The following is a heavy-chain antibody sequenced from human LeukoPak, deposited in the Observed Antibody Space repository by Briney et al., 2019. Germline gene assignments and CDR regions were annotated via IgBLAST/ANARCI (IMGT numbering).Heavy chain of an antibody. V-gene: IGHV4-34*01. CDR1: GGSFSGYY. J-gene: IGHJ4*02. CDR2: INHSGSI. CDR3: ARGLWFGDENPPYFDY. D-gene: IGHD3-10*01. Sequence: PSETLSLTCAVYGGSFSGYYWSWIRQPPGKGLEWIGEINHSGSINYNPSLKRRVTISVDTSKNQFSLKLSSVTAADTAVYYCARGLWFGDENPPYFDYWGQGILVTVSS.